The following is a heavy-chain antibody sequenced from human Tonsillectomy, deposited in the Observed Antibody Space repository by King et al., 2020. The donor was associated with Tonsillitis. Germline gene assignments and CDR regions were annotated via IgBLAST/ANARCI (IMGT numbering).Heavy chain of an antibody. J-gene: IGHJ3*02. CDR2: ISYDGSNK. D-gene: IGHD6-13*01. CDR3: AREGYDAFDT. Sequence: VQLVESGGGVVQPGRSLRLSCAASGFTFSSYGMHWVRQAPGKGLEWGAVISYDGSNKYYADSVKGRFTISRDNSKNTLYLQMNSLRAEDTAVFYCAREGYDAFDTWGQGTMVPVSS. CDR1: GFTFSSYG. V-gene: IGHV3-33*05.